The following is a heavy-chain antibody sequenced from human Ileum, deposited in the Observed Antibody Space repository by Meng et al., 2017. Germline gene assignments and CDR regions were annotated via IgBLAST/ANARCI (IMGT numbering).Heavy chain of an antibody. Sequence: QVQCLESGRRLGNAPGTLPLTCAVSVGSTSSSNWWSWVRQPPGKGLEWIGEIYHSGSTNYNPSLKSRVTISVDKSKNQFSLKLSSVTAADTAVYYCATTMVRGVSGGYFDYWGQGTLVTVSS. CDR3: ATTMVRGVSGGYFDY. CDR2: IYHSGST. D-gene: IGHD3-10*01. V-gene: IGHV4-4*03. J-gene: IGHJ4*02. CDR1: VGSTSSSNW.